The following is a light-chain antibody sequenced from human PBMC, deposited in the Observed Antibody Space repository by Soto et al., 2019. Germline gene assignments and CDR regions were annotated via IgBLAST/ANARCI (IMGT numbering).Light chain of an antibody. CDR1: QSIDRW. CDR2: HAS. CDR3: QQRSNWPPT. Sequence: DIQMTQFPSSLPASVGDIVTITCRASQSIDRWLAWYQQRPGKAPKILIYHASSLGTGVPSRFSGSGSGTEFTLTISSLEPEDFAVYYCQQRSNWPPTFGQGTKVDIK. V-gene: IGKV1-5*01. J-gene: IGKJ1*01.